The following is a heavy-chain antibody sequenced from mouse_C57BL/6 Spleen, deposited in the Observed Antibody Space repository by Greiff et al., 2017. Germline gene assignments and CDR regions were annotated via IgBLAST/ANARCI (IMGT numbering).Heavy chain of an antibody. V-gene: IGHV1-59*01. Sequence: VQLQQPGAELVRPGTSVKLSCKASGYTFTSYWMHWVKQRPGQGLEWIGVIDPSDSYTNYNQKFKGKATLTVDTSSSPAYMQRSSLTSEDSAVYYCARLGNYAMDYWGQGTSVTVSS. CDR2: IDPSDSYT. CDR1: GYTFTSYW. D-gene: IGHD1-1*02. J-gene: IGHJ4*01. CDR3: ARLGNYAMDY.